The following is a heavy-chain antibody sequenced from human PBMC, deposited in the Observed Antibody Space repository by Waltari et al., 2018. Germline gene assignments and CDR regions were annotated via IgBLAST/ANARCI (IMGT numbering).Heavy chain of an antibody. V-gene: IGHV3-30*18. Sequence: QVQLVESGGGVVQPGRSLRLSCEASGFTFSHYDMPWVRQAPGKGLEWVAFISSDEKNEGYKDSVEGRFTISRDNSRNTLFLQMNSLRTDDTAVYYCAKDFFSGRSWVLYGEPGSWGQGTLVTVSS. J-gene: IGHJ5*02. CDR1: GFTFSHYD. CDR2: ISSDEKNE. D-gene: IGHD3-10*01. CDR3: AKDFFSGRSWVLYGEPGS.